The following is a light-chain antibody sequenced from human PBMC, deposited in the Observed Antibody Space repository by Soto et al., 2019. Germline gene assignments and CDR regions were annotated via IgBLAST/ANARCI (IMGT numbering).Light chain of an antibody. Sequence: EVVLTQSPGTLSLSPGERATLSCRASQSVTTDYLAWYQQRPGQAPRLLIYDASTRATGIPDRFSGSGSGTHFTLTISRLEPGDFAVYFCQQYGSSPYTFGQGTKLQIK. V-gene: IGKV3-20*01. CDR1: QSVTTDY. CDR3: QQYGSSPYT. J-gene: IGKJ2*01. CDR2: DAS.